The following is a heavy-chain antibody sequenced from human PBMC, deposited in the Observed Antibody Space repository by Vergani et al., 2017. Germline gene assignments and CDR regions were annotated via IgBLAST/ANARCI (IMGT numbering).Heavy chain of an antibody. CDR2: ISWNSDTI. CDR1: GFNFGGFA. V-gene: IGHV3-9*01. J-gene: IGHJ3*02. D-gene: IGHD2-15*01. Sequence: EVQMVESGGGLVQPGRSLRLSCKASGFNFGGFAMHWVRQVPGKGPEWVSGISWNSDTIDYADSVKGRFSISRDNAKSSLYLQMDSLRLEDTALYYCAKVDILGAFDIWGQGTMVTVSS. CDR3: AKVDILGAFDI.